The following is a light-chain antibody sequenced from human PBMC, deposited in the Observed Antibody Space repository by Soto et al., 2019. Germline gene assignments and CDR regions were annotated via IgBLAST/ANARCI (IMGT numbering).Light chain of an antibody. CDR3: NSYRHSTTLV. J-gene: IGLJ1*01. V-gene: IGLV2-14*01. CDR2: EVS. CDR1: SSDVGGYNS. Sequence: QSVLTQPASVSGSPGQSITISCTGTSSDVGGYNSVSWFQQHPSKAPKLIIYEVSHRPSGVSIRFSGSKSGNTASLTISGLQAGDEADYYCNSYRHSTTLVFGTGTKATVL.